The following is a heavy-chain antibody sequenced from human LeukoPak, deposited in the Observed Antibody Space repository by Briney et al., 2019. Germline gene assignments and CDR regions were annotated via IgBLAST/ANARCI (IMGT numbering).Heavy chain of an antibody. V-gene: IGHV3-23*01. CDR3: TTDGVGIEGATFDY. Sequence: PGGSLRLSCAASGFTFSSYAMSWVRQAPGKGLEWVSSIPRNGGSTYYADSVKGRFTISRDNAKNSLYLQMNSLKTEDTAVYYCTTDGVGIEGATFDYWGQGTLVTVSS. J-gene: IGHJ4*02. CDR1: GFTFSSYA. D-gene: IGHD1-26*01. CDR2: IPRNGGST.